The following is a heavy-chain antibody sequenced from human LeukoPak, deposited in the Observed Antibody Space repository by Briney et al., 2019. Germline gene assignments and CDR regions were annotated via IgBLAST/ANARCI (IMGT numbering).Heavy chain of an antibody. CDR1: GGSFSDYY. CDR2: TYDSGST. CDR3: ARAGRWEGRPHAFDI. V-gene: IGHV4-34*01. D-gene: IGHD1-26*01. J-gene: IGHJ3*02. Sequence: SETLSLTCAVYGGSFSDYYWSWIRQPPGKGLEWIGDTYDSGSTNYNSSLKSRVTISVDTSKNQFSLKLSSVTAADTALYYCARAGRWEGRPHAFDIWGQGTMVTVSS.